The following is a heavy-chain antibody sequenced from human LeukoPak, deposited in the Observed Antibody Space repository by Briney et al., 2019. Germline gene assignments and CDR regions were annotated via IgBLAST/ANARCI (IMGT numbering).Heavy chain of an antibody. V-gene: IGHV3-30*02. D-gene: IGHD3-16*01. CDR3: AKDGCDRARGGCYFDY. CDR1: GFTFSSYG. J-gene: IGHJ4*02. CDR2: IRYDGSNK. Sequence: GGSLRLSCAASGFTFSSYGMHWVRQAPGKGLEWVAFIRYDGSNKYYADSVKGRFTISRDNSKNTLYLQMNSLRAEDTAVYYCAKDGCDRARGGCYFDYWGQGTLVTVSS.